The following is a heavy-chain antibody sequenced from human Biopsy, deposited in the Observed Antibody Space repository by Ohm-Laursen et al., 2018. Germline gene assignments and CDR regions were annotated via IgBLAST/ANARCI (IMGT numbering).Heavy chain of an antibody. CDR3: ARDDAVTVIRGLYY. CDR1: GGSISSDY. Sequence: SVTLSLTCTVSGGSISSDYWNWIRQSPGKGLEWIGYIWSSGTTDYNPSLQSRVSMSLELSTDQFSLKVDSVTAADTAVYYCARDDAVTVIRGLYYWGQGALVTVSS. V-gene: IGHV4-59*01. J-gene: IGHJ4*02. CDR2: IWSSGTT. D-gene: IGHD2-21*02.